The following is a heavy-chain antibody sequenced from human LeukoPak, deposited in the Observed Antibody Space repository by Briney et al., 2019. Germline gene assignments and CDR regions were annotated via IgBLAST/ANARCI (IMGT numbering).Heavy chain of an antibody. CDR3: AREGPRGNSQFDY. J-gene: IGHJ4*02. V-gene: IGHV3-33*01. CDR1: GFTFSSYG. CDR2: IWYDGSNK. D-gene: IGHD2/OR15-2a*01. Sequence: GGSLRLSCAASGFTFSSYGMHWVRQAPGKGLEWVALIWYDGSNKYYADSVKGRLTISRDNSKNTLYLQMNSLRAADTAVYYCAREGPRGNSQFDYWGQGTLVTVSS.